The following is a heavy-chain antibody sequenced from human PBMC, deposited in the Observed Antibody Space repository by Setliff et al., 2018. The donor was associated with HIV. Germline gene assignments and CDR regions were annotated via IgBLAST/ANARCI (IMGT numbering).Heavy chain of an antibody. J-gene: IGHJ4*02. D-gene: IGHD2-2*02. CDR1: GFSIKNDNW. CDR2: IFHDGTV. CDR3: AKTNIPMPRSGTRLES. V-gene: IGHV4-4*03. Sequence: PETLSLTCVVSGFSIKNDNWWNWVRQTPGKGLEWIGQIFHDGTVTYKPSLESRVTILMDILKNQISLNVTSVTAADTATYYCAKTNIPMPRSGTRLESWGPGRLVTVSS.